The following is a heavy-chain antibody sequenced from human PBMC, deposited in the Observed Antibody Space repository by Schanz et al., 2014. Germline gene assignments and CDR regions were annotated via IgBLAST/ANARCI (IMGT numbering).Heavy chain of an antibody. CDR3: ARPALWFGDNCFDP. D-gene: IGHD3-10*01. CDR1: GFTFSSHW. V-gene: IGHV3-74*02. Sequence: EVHLLESGGGLVPPGGSLRLSCAASGFTFSSHWMHWVRQVPGKGLVWVSRIKSDGSSTSYADSVKGRFTISRDNAKNTLYLQMNSLRAEDTAVYYCARPALWFGDNCFDPWGQGTLVTVSS. CDR2: IKSDGSST. J-gene: IGHJ5*02.